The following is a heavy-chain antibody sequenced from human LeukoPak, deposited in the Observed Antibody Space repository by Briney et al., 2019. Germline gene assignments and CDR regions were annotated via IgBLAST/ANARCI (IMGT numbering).Heavy chain of an antibody. Sequence: GGSLRLSCAASGFTFSSYSMNWVRQAPGKGLEWVSSISSSSSYIYCADSVKGRFTISRDNSKNTLYLQMGSLRAEDMAVYYCARAYGSGSYLLPSYNWGQGTLVTVSS. CDR2: ISSSSSYI. V-gene: IGHV3-21*01. J-gene: IGHJ4*02. CDR3: ARAYGSGSYLLPSYN. D-gene: IGHD3-10*01. CDR1: GFTFSSYS.